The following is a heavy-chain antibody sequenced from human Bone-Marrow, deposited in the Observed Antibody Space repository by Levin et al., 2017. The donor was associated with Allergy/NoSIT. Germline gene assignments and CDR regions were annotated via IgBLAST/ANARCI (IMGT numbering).Heavy chain of an antibody. V-gene: IGHV4-59*01. D-gene: IGHD6-19*01. CDR2: IYSTASS. CDR1: GVSIHNYF. J-gene: IGHJ6*02. Sequence: SQTLSLTCNVSGVSIHNYFWSWIRQPPGKGLEWIGYIYSTASSSYNPSLKNRVTMSIETSKNQVSLKLRSVTAADTAVYYCARAGDWESSVWYGSKDYAMEFWGQGTTVTVSS. CDR3: ARAGDWESSVWYGSKDYAMEF.